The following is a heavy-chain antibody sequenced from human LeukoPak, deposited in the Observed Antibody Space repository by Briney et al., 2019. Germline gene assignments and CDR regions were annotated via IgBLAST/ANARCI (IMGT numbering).Heavy chain of an antibody. CDR3: ARGLRPYYYDSSSYYYVGNYFDY. CDR1: GYSISSGYY. Sequence: SETLSLTCAVSGYSISSGYYWGWIRQPPGKGLELIGSIYHSGSTYYNPSLKSRVTISVDTSKNQFSLKLSSVTAADTAVYYCARGLRPYYYDSSSYYYVGNYFDYWGQGTLVTVSS. D-gene: IGHD3-22*01. V-gene: IGHV4-38-2*01. CDR2: IYHSGST. J-gene: IGHJ4*02.